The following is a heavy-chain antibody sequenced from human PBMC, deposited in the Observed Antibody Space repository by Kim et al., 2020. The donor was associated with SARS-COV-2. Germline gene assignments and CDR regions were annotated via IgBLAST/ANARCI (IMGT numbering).Heavy chain of an antibody. Sequence: GGSLRLSCAASGFTFNNYWMHWVRQVPGKGLVWVSRINNEVTVTHYADSVKGRFTISRDNAKSILYLQLNSLRAEDTGVYFCARDYYGGFDYWGQGTMVTDS. CDR1: GFTFNNYW. V-gene: IGHV3-74*01. D-gene: IGHD3-10*01. CDR2: INNEVTVT. CDR3: ARDYYGGFDY. J-gene: IGHJ4*02.